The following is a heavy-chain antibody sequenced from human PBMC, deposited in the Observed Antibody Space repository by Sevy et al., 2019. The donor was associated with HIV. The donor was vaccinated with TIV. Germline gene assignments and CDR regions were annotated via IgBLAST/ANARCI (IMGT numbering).Heavy chain of an antibody. CDR2: IKEDGGEK. V-gene: IGHV3-7*01. D-gene: IGHD1-26*01. J-gene: IGHJ4*02. CDR1: GFTFSNFW. Sequence: GGSLRLSCAASGFTFSNFWMGWVRQAPGNGLEWVANIKEDGGEKYYVDSVKGRFTISRDNTKNSLYLQMTSLRAEDTAIYYCARDTSGSHSSTGGLDYLGQGTLVTVSS. CDR3: ARDTSGSHSSTGGLDY.